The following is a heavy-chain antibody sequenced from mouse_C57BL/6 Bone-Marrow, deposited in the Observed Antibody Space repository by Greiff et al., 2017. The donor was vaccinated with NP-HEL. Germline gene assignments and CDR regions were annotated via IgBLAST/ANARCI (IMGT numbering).Heavy chain of an antibody. J-gene: IGHJ2*01. CDR1: GYTFTDYY. V-gene: IGHV1-76*01. Sequence: QVQLQQSGAELVRPGASVKLSCKASGYTFTDYYINWVKQRPGQGLEWIARIYPGSGNTYYNEKFKGKATLTAEKSSSTAYMQLSSLTSEDSAVYFCARDYGSSPWGQGTTLTVSS. CDR3: ARDYGSSP. CDR2: IYPGSGNT. D-gene: IGHD1-1*01.